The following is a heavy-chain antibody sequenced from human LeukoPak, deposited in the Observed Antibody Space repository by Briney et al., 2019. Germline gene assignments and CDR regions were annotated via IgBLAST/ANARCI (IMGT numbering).Heavy chain of an antibody. Sequence: PSETLSLTCAVYGGSFSGYYWSWIRQPPGKGLEWIGEINHSGSTNYNPSLKSRVTISVDTSKNQFSLKLSSVTAADTAVYYCARGLLVTYYDILTGCPLDYWGQGTLVTVSS. CDR2: INHSGST. CDR3: ARGLLVTYYDILTGCPLDY. V-gene: IGHV4-34*01. D-gene: IGHD3-9*01. CDR1: GGSFSGYY. J-gene: IGHJ4*02.